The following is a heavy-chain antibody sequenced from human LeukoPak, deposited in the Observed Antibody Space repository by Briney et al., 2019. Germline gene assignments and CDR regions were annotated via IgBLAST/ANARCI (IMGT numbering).Heavy chain of an antibody. J-gene: IGHJ5*02. Sequence: PSETPSLTCTVSGGSISSSSYYWGWIRQPPGKGLEWIGSIYYSGSTYYNPSLKSRVTISVDTSKNQFSLKLSSVTAADTAVYYCARHGDYGDYAVWFDPWGQGTLVTVSS. V-gene: IGHV4-39*01. D-gene: IGHD4-17*01. CDR2: IYYSGST. CDR3: ARHGDYGDYAVWFDP. CDR1: GGSISSSSYY.